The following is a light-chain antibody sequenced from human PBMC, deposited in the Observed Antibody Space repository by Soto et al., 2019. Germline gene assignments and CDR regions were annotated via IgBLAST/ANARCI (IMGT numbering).Light chain of an antibody. CDR1: QSINSE. V-gene: IGKV3-15*01. J-gene: IGKJ2*01. Sequence: EIVMPQSPATLSLSPGERAALSCRASQSINSELAWYQQKPGQPPRLLIYGASTRATGVPARFTGSESGSEFTLTISGLQSEDFAVYYGQHGHNWPLTFGQGTRLEI. CDR2: GAS. CDR3: QHGHNWPLT.